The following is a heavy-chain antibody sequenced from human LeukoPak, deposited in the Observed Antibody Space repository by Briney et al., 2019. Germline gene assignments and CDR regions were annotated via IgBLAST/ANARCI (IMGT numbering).Heavy chain of an antibody. D-gene: IGHD3-22*01. V-gene: IGHV3-23*01. J-gene: IGHJ4*02. CDR2: ISSSGDST. Sequence: GGSLRLSCAASGFTFSSYAMSWVRQTPGKGLEWVSAISSSGDSTFYADSVKGRFTISRDNSKNTLYLQMNSLRAEDTAIYYCAKDRDSLDSSAFDYWGQGNLVTVSS. CDR1: GFTFSSYA. CDR3: AKDRDSLDSSAFDY.